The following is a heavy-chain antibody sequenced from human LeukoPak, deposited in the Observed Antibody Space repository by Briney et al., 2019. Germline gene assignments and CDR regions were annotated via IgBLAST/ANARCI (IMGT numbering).Heavy chain of an antibody. CDR2: IIPMFGTA. Sequence: VASVKVSCKASGGTFSSYAISWVRQAPGRGLEWMGGIIPMFGTAKYAQKFQGRVTITADESTSTAYMELRSLRSEDTAVYNCARDSSEFRSLIPHWGQGTLVTVSS. D-gene: IGHD2-21*01. J-gene: IGHJ1*01. V-gene: IGHV1-69*13. CDR3: ARDSSEFRSLIPH. CDR1: GGTFSSYA.